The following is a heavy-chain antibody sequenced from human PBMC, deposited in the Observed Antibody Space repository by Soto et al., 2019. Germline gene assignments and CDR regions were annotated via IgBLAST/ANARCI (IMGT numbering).Heavy chain of an antibody. D-gene: IGHD5-18*01. CDR2: ISGSGGST. CDR1: GFTFSSYA. J-gene: IGHJ4*02. Sequence: EVQLLESGGGLVQPGGSLRLSCAASGFTFSSYAMSWVRQAPGKGVEWVSAISGSGGSTYYADSVKGRFTISRDNSKNTLYLQMNSLRAEDTAVYYCAKVGEGQLWLEATGVDYWGQGTLVTVSS. V-gene: IGHV3-23*01. CDR3: AKVGEGQLWLEATGVDY.